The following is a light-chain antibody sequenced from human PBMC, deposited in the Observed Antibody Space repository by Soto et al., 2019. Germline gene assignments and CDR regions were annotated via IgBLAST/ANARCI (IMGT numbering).Light chain of an antibody. V-gene: IGLV2-23*01. J-gene: IGLJ1*01. CDR1: STDPATYDL. CDR2: KGT. Sequence: QSVLTQPASVSGSPGQSITISCTGTSTDPATYDLVSWYQQHPGKAPQLIIYKGTQRPSGVSNRFSGSTSGNAASLTISALQADDEADYFCCSSAPESTYVFGTGTKLTVL. CDR3: CSSAPESTYV.